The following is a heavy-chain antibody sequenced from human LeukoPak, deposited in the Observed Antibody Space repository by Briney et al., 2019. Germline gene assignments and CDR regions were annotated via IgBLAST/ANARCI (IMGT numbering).Heavy chain of an antibody. CDR3: AREVYSSGWHPLDY. Sequence: PSETLSLTCTVSGGSISSGDYYWSWIRQPPGKGLEWIGYIYYSGSTYYNPSLKSRVTISVDTSKSQFSLELSSVTAADTAVYYCAREVYSSGWHPLDYWGQGTLVTVSS. V-gene: IGHV4-30-4*08. CDR2: IYYSGST. D-gene: IGHD6-19*01. J-gene: IGHJ4*02. CDR1: GGSISSGDYY.